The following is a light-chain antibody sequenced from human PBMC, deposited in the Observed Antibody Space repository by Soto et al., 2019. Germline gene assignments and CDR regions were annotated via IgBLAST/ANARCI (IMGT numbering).Light chain of an antibody. Sequence: DIQMTQSPSTLSASVGDRVTITCRDSQSISSWLAWYQQKPGKAPKLLIYDASSLESGVPSRFSGSGSGTEFTLAISSLQPDDFATYYCQQCNGYSPLAFGPGTKVDIK. J-gene: IGKJ3*01. CDR2: DAS. V-gene: IGKV1-5*01. CDR3: QQCNGYSPLA. CDR1: QSISSW.